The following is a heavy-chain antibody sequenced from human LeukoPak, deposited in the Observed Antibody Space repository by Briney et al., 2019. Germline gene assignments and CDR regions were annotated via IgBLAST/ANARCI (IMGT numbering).Heavy chain of an antibody. J-gene: IGHJ4*02. CDR2: IYYSGST. CDR1: GYSLSSGYY. Sequence: SETLSLTCTVSGYSLSSGYYWGWIRQPPGKGLEWIGSIYYSGSTNYNPSLKSRVTISVDTSKNQFSLKLSSVTAADTAVYYCARESTVTRFDYWGQGTLVTVSS. V-gene: IGHV4-38-2*02. D-gene: IGHD4-17*01. CDR3: ARESTVTRFDY.